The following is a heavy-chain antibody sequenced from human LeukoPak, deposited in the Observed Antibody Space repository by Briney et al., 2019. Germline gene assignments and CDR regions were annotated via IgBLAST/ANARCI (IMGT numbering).Heavy chain of an antibody. CDR3: AKDKRDYYDSSGYTEYFQH. CDR2: ISWNSGSI. J-gene: IGHJ1*01. CDR1: GFTFDDYA. V-gene: IGHV3-9*01. D-gene: IGHD3-22*01. Sequence: GRSLRLSCAASGFTFDDYAMHWVRQAPGKGLEWVSGISWNSGSIGYADSVKGRFTISRDNSKNTLYLQMNSLRAEDTAVYYCAKDKRDYYDSSGYTEYFQHWGQGTLVTVSS.